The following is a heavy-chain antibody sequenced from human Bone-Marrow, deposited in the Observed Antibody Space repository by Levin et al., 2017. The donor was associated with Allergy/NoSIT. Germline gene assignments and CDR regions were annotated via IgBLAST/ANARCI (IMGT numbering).Heavy chain of an antibody. D-gene: IGHD3-22*01. CDR3: AKDYYDSSGYGD. V-gene: IGHV3-23*01. J-gene: IGHJ4*02. Sequence: GESLKISCVASGFPFSSYAMRWVRQAPGKGLEWVSVISGGGTTTYYADSVKGRFTISRDNSNNTGYLQMNSLRAEDTAVYYCAKDYYDSSGYGDWGQGTLVTVSS. CDR2: ISGGGTTT. CDR1: GFPFSSYA.